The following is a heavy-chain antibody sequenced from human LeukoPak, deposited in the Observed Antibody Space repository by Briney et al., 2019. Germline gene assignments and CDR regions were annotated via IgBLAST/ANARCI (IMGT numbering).Heavy chain of an antibody. D-gene: IGHD3-22*01. CDR1: GFTFTSSA. V-gene: IGHV1-58*02. J-gene: IGHJ3*02. Sequence: SVNVSCKSSGFTFTSSANQWVRQPRGQRLEWIGWIVVGSGNTNYAQKFQERVTITRDMSTSTAYMELSSLRSEDTAVYYCAADSGRVVAFDIWGQGTMVTVSS. CDR3: AADSGRVVAFDI. CDR2: IVVGSGNT.